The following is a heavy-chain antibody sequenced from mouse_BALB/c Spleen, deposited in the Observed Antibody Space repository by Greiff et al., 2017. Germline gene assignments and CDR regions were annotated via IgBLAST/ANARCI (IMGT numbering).Heavy chain of an antibody. CDR3: ARGNYRYDGGLDY. CDR2: IWAGGST. CDR1: GFSLTSYG. Sequence: VKLMESGPGLVAPSQSLSITCTVSGFSLTSYGVHWVRQPPGKGLEWLGVIWAGGSTNYNSALMSRLSISKDNSKSQVFLKMNSLQTDDTAMYYCARGNYRYDGGLDYWGQGTTLTVSS. D-gene: IGHD2-14*01. V-gene: IGHV2-9*02. J-gene: IGHJ2*01.